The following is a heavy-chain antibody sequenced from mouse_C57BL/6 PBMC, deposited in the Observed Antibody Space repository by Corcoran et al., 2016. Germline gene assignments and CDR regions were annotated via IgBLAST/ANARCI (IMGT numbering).Heavy chain of an antibody. J-gene: IGHJ2*01. D-gene: IGHD1-1*01. CDR3: ARRSITTVVAPDY. CDR1: GYTFTDYY. V-gene: IGHV1-19*01. Sequence: EVQLPQSGPVLVKPGASVQMSCKASGYTFTDYYMNWVKQSHGKSLEWIGVINPYNGGTSYNQKFKGKATLPVDKSTSTASMALNSLTSEDSAVYYCARRSITTVVAPDYWGQGTTLTVSS. CDR2: INPYNGGT.